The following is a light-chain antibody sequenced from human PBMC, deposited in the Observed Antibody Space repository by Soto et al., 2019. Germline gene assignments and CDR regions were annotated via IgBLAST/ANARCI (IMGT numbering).Light chain of an antibody. CDR2: AAS. CDR1: QSIRTY. V-gene: IGKV1-39*01. Sequence: DIQMTQSPSSLSASIGDRVTITCRASQSIRTYLNWYRQIPGKAPNLLIYAASSLQSGVPSRFSGSGSGTDFTLTISSVQAEDFAIYYRQQSYSLPLTFGGGTTVEIK. J-gene: IGKJ4*02. CDR3: QQSYSLPLT.